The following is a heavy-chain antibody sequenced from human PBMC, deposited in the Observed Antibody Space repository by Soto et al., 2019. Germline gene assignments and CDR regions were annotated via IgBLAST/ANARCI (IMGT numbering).Heavy chain of an antibody. CDR2: IYYSGRT. CDR1: GGSISSYY. CDR3: ARRGSTGSSSPLDY. Sequence: SETLSLTCTVSGGSISSYYWSWIRQPPGKGLEWIGHIYYSGRTNYNPSLKRRVTISVDTSKNQFSLKLSSGTAADTTVYYCARRGSTGSSSPLDYWGQGTLVTVSS. J-gene: IGHJ4*02. V-gene: IGHV4-59*08. D-gene: IGHD6-6*01.